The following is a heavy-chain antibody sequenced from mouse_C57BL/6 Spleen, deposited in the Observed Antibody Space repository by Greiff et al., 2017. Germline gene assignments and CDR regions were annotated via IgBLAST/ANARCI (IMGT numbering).Heavy chain of an antibody. V-gene: IGHV1-59*01. D-gene: IGHD1-1*01. CDR1: GYTFTSYW. CDR2: IDPSDSYT. J-gene: IGHJ2*01. Sequence: QVQLQQPGAELVRPGTSVKLSCKASGYTFTSYWMHWVKQRPGQGLEWIGVIDPSDSYTNYNQKFKGKATLTVDPSSGTAYLQLSSLTSEDSAVYYCAREEYYYGSSPGFDGWGKGTTLTVSS. CDR3: AREEYYYGSSPGFDG.